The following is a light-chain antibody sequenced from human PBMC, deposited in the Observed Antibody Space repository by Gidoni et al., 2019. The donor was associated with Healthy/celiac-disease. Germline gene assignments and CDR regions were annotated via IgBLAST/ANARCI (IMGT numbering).Light chain of an antibody. V-gene: IGKV1-33*01. CDR1: QDISNS. J-gene: IGKJ2*01. CDR2: DAS. CDR3: QQYDNPPYT. Sequence: IQMTQSASSLSASVGDRVTITFQACQDISNSLNWYQQKPGKAPKLMIYDASNLETGVPSRFSGSGSGTDFTFTISSLQPEDIATYYCQQYDNPPYTFGQGTKLEIK.